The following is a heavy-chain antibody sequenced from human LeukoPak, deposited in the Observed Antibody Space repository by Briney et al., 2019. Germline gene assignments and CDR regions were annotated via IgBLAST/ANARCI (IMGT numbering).Heavy chain of an antibody. D-gene: IGHD2-15*01. V-gene: IGHV4-38-2*02. CDR3: ARDIVVVVAATPYYYMDV. J-gene: IGHJ6*03. CDR2: IYHSGST. Sequence: SETLSLTCTVSGYSISSGYYWGWIRQPPGKGLEWIGSIYHSGSTYYNPSLKSRVTISVDTSKHHSSLKLSSVTAADTAVYYCARDIVVVVAATPYYYMDVWGKGTTVTVSS. CDR1: GYSISSGYY.